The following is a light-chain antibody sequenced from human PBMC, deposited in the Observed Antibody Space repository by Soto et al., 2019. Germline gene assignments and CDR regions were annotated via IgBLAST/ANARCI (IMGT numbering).Light chain of an antibody. J-gene: IGKJ4*01. V-gene: IGKV3-15*01. CDR3: QQYNNWLT. Sequence: EIVMTQSPATLSVSPGERATLSCRTSQSVSSNLAWYQQKPGQAPRLLIYGASTRATGIPARFSGSGSGTEFTLTISSLQSEDLAVYYCQQYNNWLTFGGGTKVDIK. CDR2: GAS. CDR1: QSVSSN.